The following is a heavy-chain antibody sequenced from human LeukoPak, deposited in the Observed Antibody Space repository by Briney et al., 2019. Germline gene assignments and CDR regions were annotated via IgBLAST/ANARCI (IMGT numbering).Heavy chain of an antibody. J-gene: IGHJ5*02. V-gene: IGHV4-59*01. Sequence: SETLSPTCTVSGGSIGTYDWSWIRQPPGKGLEWIGYMYNSETTKYNPSLKSRVTISVDTSKKQFSLTLRSVTAADTAVYYCARDSSGAGNSWFDPWGQGTLVTVSS. CDR1: GGSIGTYD. CDR3: ARDSSGAGNSWFDP. CDR2: MYNSETT. D-gene: IGHD6-19*01.